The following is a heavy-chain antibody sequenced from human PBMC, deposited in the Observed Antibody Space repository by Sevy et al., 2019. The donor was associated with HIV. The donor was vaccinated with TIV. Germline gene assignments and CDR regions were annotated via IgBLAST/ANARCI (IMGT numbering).Heavy chain of an antibody. CDR2: IKGKIDDGTT. J-gene: IGHJ6*02. D-gene: IGHD4-17*01. Sequence: GGSLRLSCAASGITLNNAWMSWVRQAPGKGLEWVGRIKGKIDDGTTDYAAPVKGRFTISKDDSKNTLYLQMNSLKTEDTAVYYCTTEALDGDYGDYYVYGMDVWGQGTTVTVSS. V-gene: IGHV3-15*01. CDR3: TTEALDGDYGDYYVYGMDV. CDR1: GITLNNAW.